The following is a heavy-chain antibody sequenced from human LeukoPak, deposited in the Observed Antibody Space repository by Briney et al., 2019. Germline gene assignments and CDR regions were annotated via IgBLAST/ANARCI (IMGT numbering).Heavy chain of an antibody. Sequence: GGSLRLSCAASGFTFSSYAISWVRQAPGKGLEWVSAISGSGGSTYYADSVKGRFTISRDNSKNTLYLQMNSLRAEDTAVYYCARLMVDTAMVIFDYWGQGTLVTVSS. V-gene: IGHV3-23*01. CDR3: ARLMVDTAMVIFDY. J-gene: IGHJ4*02. CDR2: ISGSGGST. CDR1: GFTFSSYA. D-gene: IGHD5-18*01.